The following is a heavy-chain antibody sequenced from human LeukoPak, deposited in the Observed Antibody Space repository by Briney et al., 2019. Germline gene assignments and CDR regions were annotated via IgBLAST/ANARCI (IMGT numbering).Heavy chain of an antibody. CDR2: ISSSSSYI. V-gene: IGHV3-11*06. Sequence: SGGSLRLSCAASGFTFSDYYMSWIRQAPGKGLEWVSSISSSSSYIYYADSVKGRFTISRDNAKNSLYLQMNSLRAEDTAVYYCARDRSADTRGWFDPWGQGTLVTVSS. J-gene: IGHJ5*02. CDR1: GFTFSDYY. D-gene: IGHD2-2*02. CDR3: ARDRSADTRGWFDP.